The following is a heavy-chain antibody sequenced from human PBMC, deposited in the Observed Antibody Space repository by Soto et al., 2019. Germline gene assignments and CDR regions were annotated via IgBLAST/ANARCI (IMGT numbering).Heavy chain of an antibody. CDR3: TRSDGGNSGDY. V-gene: IGHV3-73*01. J-gene: IGHJ4*02. CDR1: GFTFSCSA. Sequence: GGSLRLSSAASGFTFSCSAMHWVRQSSGKGLEWVGRIRSKANSYATAYAASVKGRFTISRDDSKNTAYLQMNSLKTEDTAVYYCTRSDGGNSGDYWGQGTLVTVSS. CDR2: IRSKANSYAT. D-gene: IGHD2-21*02.